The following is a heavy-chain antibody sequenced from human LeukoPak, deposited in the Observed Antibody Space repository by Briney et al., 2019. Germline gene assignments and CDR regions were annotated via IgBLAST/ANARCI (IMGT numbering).Heavy chain of an antibody. CDR1: GYTFTDYY. J-gene: IGHJ3*01. V-gene: IGHV1-2*02. CDR2: INPSTGAT. D-gene: IGHD1/OR15-1a*01. CDR3: AREFRTPTWSYDAFDL. Sequence: GASVKFSCKASGYTFTDYYLHWMRQAPGQGLEWVGWINPSTGATNYSQKFQDRLSMTSDTSNSTSYMEMSSLTSDDTAVYYCAREFRTPTWSYDAFDLWGQGTMVTISS.